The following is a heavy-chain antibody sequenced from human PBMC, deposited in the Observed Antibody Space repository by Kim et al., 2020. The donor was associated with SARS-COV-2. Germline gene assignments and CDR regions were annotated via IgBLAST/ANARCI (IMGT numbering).Heavy chain of an antibody. D-gene: IGHD1-26*01. J-gene: IGHJ4*02. CDR3: AGLSVVGARGYYFDY. Sequence: PALRSRVTISVDPSKNQFSRKLSPVTAADTAVYYCAGLSVVGARGYYFDYWGQGTLVTVSS. V-gene: IGHV4-61*07.